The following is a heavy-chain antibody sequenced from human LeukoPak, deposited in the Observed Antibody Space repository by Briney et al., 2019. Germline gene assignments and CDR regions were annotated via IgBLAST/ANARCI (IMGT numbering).Heavy chain of an antibody. J-gene: IGHJ4*02. V-gene: IGHV1-2*02. D-gene: IGHD3-3*01. CDR3: ARDYSDFWSGPPRGFDY. Sequence: ASVKVSCTASGYTFTGYYMHWVRQAPGQGLEWMGWINPNSGGTNYAQKFQGRVTMTRDTSISTAYMELSRLRSDDTAVYYCARDYSDFWSGPPRGFDYWGQGTLVTVSS. CDR1: GYTFTGYY. CDR2: INPNSGGT.